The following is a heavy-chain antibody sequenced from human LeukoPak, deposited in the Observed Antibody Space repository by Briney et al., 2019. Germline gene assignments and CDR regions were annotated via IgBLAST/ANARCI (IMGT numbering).Heavy chain of an antibody. V-gene: IGHV4-39*01. Sequence: PSETLSLTCTVSGDSISNSNHYWAWIRQPPGKGLGWIGSIYYSGSTYYNPSLKSRVTMSVDLSKNQFALKLSSVTAADTAVYYCAKTPRLLWFGELLAGWFDPRGQGTLVTVSS. J-gene: IGHJ5*02. CDR2: IYYSGST. CDR1: GDSISNSNHY. CDR3: AKTPRLLWFGELLAGWFDP. D-gene: IGHD3-10*01.